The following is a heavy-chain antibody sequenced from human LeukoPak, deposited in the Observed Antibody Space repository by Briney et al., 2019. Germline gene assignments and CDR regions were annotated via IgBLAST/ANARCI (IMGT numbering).Heavy chain of an antibody. CDR1: GYTFTSYY. CDR2: INPDSGGT. V-gene: IGHV1-2*02. Sequence: ASVKVSCKASGYTFTSYYMHWVRQAPGQGLEWMAWINPDSGGTHYAQKFHGRVTVATDTSISTAYMDLSRLTSDDTAVYYCARGGGNSGTDYWGQGTLVTVSS. D-gene: IGHD4-23*01. CDR3: ARGGGNSGTDY. J-gene: IGHJ4*02.